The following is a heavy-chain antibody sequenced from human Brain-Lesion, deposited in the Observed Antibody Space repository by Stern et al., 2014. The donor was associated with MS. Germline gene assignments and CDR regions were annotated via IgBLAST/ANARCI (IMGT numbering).Heavy chain of an antibody. Sequence: QVQLVQSGAEVKKPGASVKVSCKTSGYIFTGYYIHWVRQAPGQGLEWMAWINPNTGGTKYGQKFQGRVTMSRDTSSSTADVEQSSLTSDDTAVYYCARDQRGITIFGVVTDYYFLGMDVWGQGTTVTVSS. V-gene: IGHV1-2*02. J-gene: IGHJ6*02. CDR2: INPNTGGT. D-gene: IGHD3-3*01. CDR3: ARDQRGITIFGVVTDYYFLGMDV. CDR1: GYIFTGYY.